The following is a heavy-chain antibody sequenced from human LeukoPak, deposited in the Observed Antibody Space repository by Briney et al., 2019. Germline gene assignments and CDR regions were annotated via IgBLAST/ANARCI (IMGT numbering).Heavy chain of an antibody. CDR1: GYTFTSYG. J-gene: IGHJ4*02. CDR2: ISAYNGNT. D-gene: IGHD3-10*01. Sequence: ASVKVSCKASGYTFTSYGISWVRQAPGQGLEWMGWISAYNGNTNYAQKLQGRVTMTTDTSTSTAYMELRSLRSDDTAVYYCARDHPYYGSGTDFGYWGQGTLVTVSS. V-gene: IGHV1-18*01. CDR3: ARDHPYYGSGTDFGY.